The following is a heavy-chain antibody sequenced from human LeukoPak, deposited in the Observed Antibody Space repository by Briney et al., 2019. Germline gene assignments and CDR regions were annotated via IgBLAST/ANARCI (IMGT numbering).Heavy chain of an antibody. CDR2: LNNDGSSK. V-gene: IGHV3-74*01. CDR1: GFTFSRYW. Sequence: GWSLRLSCAASGFTFSRYWMHWVRQAPGKGRVWVSRLNNDGSSKSYADSVKGRFTISRDNAKNTLYLQMNSLRAEDTAVYYCARAYYYGMDVWGQGTTVTVSS. J-gene: IGHJ6*02. CDR3: ARAYYYGMDV.